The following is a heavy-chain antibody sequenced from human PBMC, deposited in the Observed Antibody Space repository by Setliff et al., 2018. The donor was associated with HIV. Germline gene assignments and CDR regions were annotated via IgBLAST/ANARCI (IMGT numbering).Heavy chain of an antibody. CDR1: GGSISSSSYY. Sequence: SETLSLTCTVSGGSISSSSYYWGWIRQPPGKGLEWIGSIYYSGSTYYNPSLKSRVTISVDTSKNQFSLKLSSVTAADTAVYYCASPGRRRGYCSSTSCHDEGLYYYYYMDVWGKGTTVTVSS. CDR2: IYYSGST. CDR3: ASPGRRRGYCSSTSCHDEGLYYYYYMDV. J-gene: IGHJ6*03. D-gene: IGHD2-2*01. V-gene: IGHV4-39*01.